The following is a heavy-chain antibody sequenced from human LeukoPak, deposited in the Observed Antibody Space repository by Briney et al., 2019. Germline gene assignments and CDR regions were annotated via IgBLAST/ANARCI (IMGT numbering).Heavy chain of an antibody. CDR3: ARDGVTGDY. Sequence: ASETLSLTCTVSGGSISSGDYYWSWIRQPPGKGLEWIGYIYYSGSTYYNPSLKSRVTISVDTSKNQFPLRLSSVTAADTAVYYCARDGVTGDYWGQGTLVTVSS. J-gene: IGHJ4*02. CDR2: IYYSGST. CDR1: GGSISSGDYY. V-gene: IGHV4-30-4*08. D-gene: IGHD2-21*02.